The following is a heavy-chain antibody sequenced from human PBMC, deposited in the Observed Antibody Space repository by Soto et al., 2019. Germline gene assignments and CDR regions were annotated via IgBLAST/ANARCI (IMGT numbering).Heavy chain of an antibody. Sequence: QVQLQESGPGLVKPSETLSLTGTVCGGSISSYYWSWIRQPVGKGLEWIGRIYTSGSTNYNPSLKSRVTMSVDTSKNQFSLKLSSVTAADTAVYYCAIERRDTAMVHYYYGMDVWGQGTTVTVSS. CDR2: IYTSGST. CDR3: AIERRDTAMVHYYYGMDV. V-gene: IGHV4-4*07. J-gene: IGHJ6*02. D-gene: IGHD5-18*01. CDR1: GGSISSYY.